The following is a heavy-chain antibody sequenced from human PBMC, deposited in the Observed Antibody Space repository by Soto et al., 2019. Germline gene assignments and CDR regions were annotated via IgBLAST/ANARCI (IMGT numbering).Heavy chain of an antibody. CDR2: ISGSGGST. CDR3: AQGYCSSTSCSLYGMDV. Sequence: VGSLRLSCAASGFTFSSYAMSWVRQAPWKGLEWVSAISGSGGSTYYADSVKGRFTISRDNSKNTLYLQMNSLRAEDTAVYYCAQGYCSSTSCSLYGMDVWGQGTTVTVSS. V-gene: IGHV3-23*01. CDR1: GFTFSSYA. J-gene: IGHJ6*02. D-gene: IGHD2-2*01.